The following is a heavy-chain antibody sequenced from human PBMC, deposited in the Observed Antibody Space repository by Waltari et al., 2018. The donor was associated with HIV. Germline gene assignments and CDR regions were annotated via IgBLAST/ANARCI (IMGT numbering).Heavy chain of an antibody. CDR1: GFTFSSYA. CDR3: AKVCGGKGFDY. D-gene: IGHD2-15*01. CDR2: LISSGGGT. J-gene: IGHJ4*02. Sequence: EVQRLESGGGWVEPGGSLRLSCAASGFTFSSYAMRWVRQAPGKGLEWVSTLISSGGGTYYADSVKGRFTISRYNSKNTLYMQMNRLGAEGTAIYYCAKVCGGKGFDYWGQGTLVTVSS. V-gene: IGHV3-23*01.